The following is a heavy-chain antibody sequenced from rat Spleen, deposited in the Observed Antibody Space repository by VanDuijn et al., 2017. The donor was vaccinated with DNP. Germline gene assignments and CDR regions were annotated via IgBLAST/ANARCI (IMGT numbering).Heavy chain of an antibody. CDR3: TRGGYGGYFAD. D-gene: IGHD1-11*01. J-gene: IGHJ2*01. CDR2: ISSGGDI. CDR1: GFSLTSYS. Sequence: QVQLKESGPGLVQPSQTLSLACTVSGFSLTSYSVSWIRRPPEKGLEWIASISSGGDIYHNSAFKSRLSISRDTSKSQVFLQMNSLQTEDTAIYFCTRGGYGGYFADWGQGVMVTVSS. V-gene: IGHV2-6*01.